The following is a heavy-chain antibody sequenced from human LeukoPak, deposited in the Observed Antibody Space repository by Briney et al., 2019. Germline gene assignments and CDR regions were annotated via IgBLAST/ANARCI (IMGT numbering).Heavy chain of an antibody. CDR2: VFYSGDT. Sequence: SETLSLTCTVSGGSIPSYYWTWIRQPPGKGLEWIGYVFYSGDTNYNPSLKSRVTISVDASRNQFSLRLRSVTAADTALYYCARGIATASTLDFWGQGTLVTVSS. CDR1: GGSIPSYY. CDR3: ARGIATASTLDF. D-gene: IGHD6-13*01. J-gene: IGHJ4*02. V-gene: IGHV4-59*13.